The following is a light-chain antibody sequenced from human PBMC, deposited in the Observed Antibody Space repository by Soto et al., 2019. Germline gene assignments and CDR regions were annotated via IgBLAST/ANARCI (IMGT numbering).Light chain of an antibody. Sequence: ERVMTQSPVTLSVSPGESVTLSCRASQSVGTNLAGYQQKPGQAPSLLIYGVSTRATGVPTRFSGSGSGRQFTPAISSLQSEDFAVYYCHQYGDSPQTFGQGTKVDIK. J-gene: IGKJ1*01. CDR3: HQYGDSPQT. CDR2: GVS. V-gene: IGKV3-15*01. CDR1: QSVGTN.